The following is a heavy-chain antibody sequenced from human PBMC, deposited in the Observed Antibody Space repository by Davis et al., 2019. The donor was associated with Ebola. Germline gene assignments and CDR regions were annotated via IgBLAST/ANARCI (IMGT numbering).Heavy chain of an antibody. CDR2: ISAYNGNT. Sequence: AASVKVSCKASGYTFTSYGISWVRQAPGQGLEWMGWISAYNGNTNYAQKFQGRVTITADKSTSTAYMELSSLRSEDTAVYYCARESRYQLLYVDYWGQGTLVTVSS. D-gene: IGHD2-2*01. J-gene: IGHJ4*02. CDR1: GYTFTSYG. V-gene: IGHV1-18*01. CDR3: ARESRYQLLYVDY.